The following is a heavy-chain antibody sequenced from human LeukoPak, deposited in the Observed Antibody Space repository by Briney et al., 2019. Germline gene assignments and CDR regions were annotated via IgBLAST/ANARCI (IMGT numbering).Heavy chain of an antibody. J-gene: IGHJ4*02. CDR2: LKEDVSAR. V-gene: IGHV3-7*01. CDR3: ARGPTYGSRSDFLES. D-gene: IGHD3-10*01. Sequence: PGRSLRLSCVASGFSISSHWMSWVRQAPGKGLEWVASLKEDVSARNLVDSVKGRFTISTDNAKNSLYLQMNSLRVEDTAVYYCARGPTYGSRSDFLESWGLGTLVTVSS. CDR1: GFSISSHW.